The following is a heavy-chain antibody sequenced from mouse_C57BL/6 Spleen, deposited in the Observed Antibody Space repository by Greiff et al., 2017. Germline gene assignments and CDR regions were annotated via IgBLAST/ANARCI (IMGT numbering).Heavy chain of an antibody. CDR2: LSSGGSYT. CDR1: GFTFSSYG. J-gene: IGHJ4*01. CDR3: ARQPSMDY. V-gene: IGHV5-6*02. Sequence: DVMLVESGGDLVKPGGSLKLSCAASGFTFSSYGMSWVRQTPDKRLEWVATLSSGGSYTYYPDSVKGRFTISRDNAKNTLYLQMSSLKSEDTAMYYCARQPSMDYWGQGASVTVSS.